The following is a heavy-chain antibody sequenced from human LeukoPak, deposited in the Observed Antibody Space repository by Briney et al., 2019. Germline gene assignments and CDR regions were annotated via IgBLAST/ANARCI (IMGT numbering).Heavy chain of an antibody. J-gene: IGHJ5*02. CDR2: INHSGST. Sequence: SETLSLTCAVYGGSFSGYYWSWIRQPPGKGLEWIGEINHSGSTNYNPSLKSRVTISVDTSKNQFSLKLSSVTAADTAVYYCARRQTTVTTPNWFAPWGQGTLVTVSS. CDR3: ARRQTTVTTPNWFAP. V-gene: IGHV4-34*01. CDR1: GGSFSGYY. D-gene: IGHD4-17*01.